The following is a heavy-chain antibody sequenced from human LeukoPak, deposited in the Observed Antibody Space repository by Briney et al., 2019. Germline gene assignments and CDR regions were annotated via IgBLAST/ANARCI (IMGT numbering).Heavy chain of an antibody. J-gene: IGHJ4*02. CDR3: ARDRAEFSSSWPDFDY. Sequence: PGGSLRLSCAASGFTFSSYSMNWVRQAPGKGLEWVSSISSSSSYIYYADSVKGRFTISRDNAKNSQYLQMNSLRAEDTAVYYCARDRAEFSSSWPDFDYWGQGTLVTVSS. CDR1: GFTFSSYS. V-gene: IGHV3-21*01. CDR2: ISSSSSYI. D-gene: IGHD6-13*01.